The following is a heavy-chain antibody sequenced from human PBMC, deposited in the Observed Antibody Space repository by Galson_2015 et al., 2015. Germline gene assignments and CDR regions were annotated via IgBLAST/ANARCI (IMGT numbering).Heavy chain of an antibody. CDR2: IYSGGST. J-gene: IGHJ4*02. CDR3: ARGHSGWYFDY. V-gene: IGHV3-53*01. D-gene: IGHD6-19*01. Sequence: SLRLSCAASGFTVSSNYMSWVRQAPGRGLEWVSVIYSGGSTYYADSVKGRFTISRDNSKNTLYLQMNSLRAEDTAVYYCARGHSGWYFDYWGQGTLVTVSP. CDR1: GFTVSSNY.